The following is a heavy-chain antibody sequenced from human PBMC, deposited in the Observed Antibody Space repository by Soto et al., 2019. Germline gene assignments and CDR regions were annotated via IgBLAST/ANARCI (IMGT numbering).Heavy chain of an antibody. CDR3: ARSGDYDFWSGYYIYYYYYGMDV. CDR1: GYTFTSYY. V-gene: IGHV1-8*01. D-gene: IGHD3-3*01. Sequence: ASVKVSCKASGYTFTSYYINWVRQATGQGLEWMGWMNPNSGNTGYAQKFQGRVTMTRNTSISTAYMELSSLRSEDTAVYYCARSGDYDFWSGYYIYYYYYGMDVWGQGTTVTV. CDR2: MNPNSGNT. J-gene: IGHJ6*02.